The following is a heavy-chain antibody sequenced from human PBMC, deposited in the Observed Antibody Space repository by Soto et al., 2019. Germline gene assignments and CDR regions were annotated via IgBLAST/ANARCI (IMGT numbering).Heavy chain of an antibody. J-gene: IGHJ4*02. CDR1: GGSSNTNY. Sequence: SETLSLTCTVSGGSSNTNYWSWIRQPPGRGLEWIGYIYHSGSTSYNPSLKSRVTISIDTSKSQFSLKVNSVTAADTAVYYCARGSSWLDYWGRGTLVTVSS. CDR3: ARGSSWLDY. D-gene: IGHD6-13*01. V-gene: IGHV4-59*01. CDR2: IYHSGST.